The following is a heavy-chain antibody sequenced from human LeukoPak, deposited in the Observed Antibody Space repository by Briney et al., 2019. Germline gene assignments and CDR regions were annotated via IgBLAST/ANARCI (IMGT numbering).Heavy chain of an antibody. Sequence: ASVKVSCKASGYTFTSYAMHWVRQAPGQRLEWMGWSNAGNGNTKYSQEFQGRVTITRDTSASTAYMELSSLRSEDTAVYYCARGLVPEAGPGWYLDLWGRGALVTVSS. CDR3: ARGLVPEAGPGWYLDL. CDR2: SNAGNGNT. V-gene: IGHV1-3*02. J-gene: IGHJ2*01. D-gene: IGHD6-13*01. CDR1: GYTFTSYA.